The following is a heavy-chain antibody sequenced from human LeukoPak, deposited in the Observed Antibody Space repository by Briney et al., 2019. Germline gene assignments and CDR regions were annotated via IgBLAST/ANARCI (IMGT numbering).Heavy chain of an antibody. CDR2: ITDSGVGT. J-gene: IGHJ3*01. CDR3: ARSRVPASLDQVFDV. CDR1: GFTFSSHA. V-gene: IGHV3-23*01. D-gene: IGHD2-2*01. Sequence: GGSLRLSCAASGFTFSSHAISWFRQAPEKGLELVSTITDSGVGTYYADSVKGRFTISRDNSKNTLDLQMNYLSAEDTAIYYCARSRVPASLDQVFDVWGQGTMVTVSS.